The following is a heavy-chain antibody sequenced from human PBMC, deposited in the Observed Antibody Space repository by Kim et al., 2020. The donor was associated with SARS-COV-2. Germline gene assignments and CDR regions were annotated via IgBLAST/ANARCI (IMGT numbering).Heavy chain of an antibody. CDR2: IYYSGST. CDR3: SRAGFGFLDWYFDL. D-gene: IGHD3-16*01. J-gene: IGHJ2*01. Sequence: SETLSLTCTVYGGSISSGGYYWSWIRQHPGKGLEWIGYIYYSGSTYYNPSLKCRVTISVDTSKNHFSLKLSSVNAADTAVDYCSRAGFGFLDWYFDLLGR. V-gene: IGHV4-31*03. CDR1: GGSISSGGYY.